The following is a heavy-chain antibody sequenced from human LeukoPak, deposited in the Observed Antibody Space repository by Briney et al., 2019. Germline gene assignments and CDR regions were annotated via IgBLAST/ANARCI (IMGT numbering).Heavy chain of an antibody. CDR3: ASHFSPISPMGAPSWFDP. V-gene: IGHV7-4-1*02. D-gene: IGHD1-26*01. Sequence: ASVKVSCKASGYTFTSYAMNWVRQAPGQGLEWMGWINTNTGNPTYAQGFTGRFVFSLDTSVSTAYLQISRLTAENTAVYYCASHFSPISPMGAPSWFDPSGQGNLVTVSS. J-gene: IGHJ5*02. CDR1: GYTFTSYA. CDR2: INTNTGNP.